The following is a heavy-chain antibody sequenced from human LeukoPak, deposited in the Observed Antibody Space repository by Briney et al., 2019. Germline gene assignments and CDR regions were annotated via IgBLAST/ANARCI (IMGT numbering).Heavy chain of an antibody. CDR1: GGSISSSSYY. CDR2: IYYSGST. V-gene: IGHV4-39*07. D-gene: IGHD4-17*01. J-gene: IGHJ4*02. Sequence: SETLSLTCTVSGGSISSSSYYWGWIRQPPGKGLEWIGSIYYSGSTYYNPSLKSRVTMSVDTSKNQFSLKLTSVTAADTAVYYCARDDSDYGYWGQGTLVTVSS. CDR3: ARDDSDYGY.